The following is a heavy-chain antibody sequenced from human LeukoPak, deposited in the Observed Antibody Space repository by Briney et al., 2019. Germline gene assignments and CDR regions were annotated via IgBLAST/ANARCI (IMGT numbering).Heavy chain of an antibody. CDR2: ITADGTNA. CDR1: GFTFSNYW. V-gene: IGHV3-74*01. J-gene: IGHJ4*02. D-gene: IGHD2/OR15-2a*01. CDR3: ARFSRDLDY. Sequence: AGSLRLSCAASGFTFSNYWMHWVRQAPGKVLVWVSRITADGTNAIYADSVKGRFTISRDNAKNTLYLQMNSLRAEDTAVCYCARFSRDLDYWGQGTLVTVSS.